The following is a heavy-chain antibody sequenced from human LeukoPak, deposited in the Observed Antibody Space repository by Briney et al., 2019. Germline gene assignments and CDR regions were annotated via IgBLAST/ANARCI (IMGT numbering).Heavy chain of an antibody. V-gene: IGHV4-59*08. Sequence: SETLSLTCTVSGGSISNYYWSWIRQPPGKGLGWIGYIYYSGSTSYNPSLKSRVTISVDTSKNQFSLKLSSVTAADTAVYYCAGGYFDWLDYWGQGTLVTVSS. CDR3: AGGYFDWLDY. CDR2: IYYSGST. CDR1: GGSISNYY. J-gene: IGHJ4*02. D-gene: IGHD3-9*01.